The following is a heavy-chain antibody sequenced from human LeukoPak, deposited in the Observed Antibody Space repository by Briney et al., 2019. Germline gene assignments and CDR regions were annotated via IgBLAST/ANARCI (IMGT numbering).Heavy chain of an antibody. CDR2: IADSGGVT. D-gene: IGHD2-2*01. CDR1: GFSFASYA. V-gene: IGHV3-23*01. J-gene: IGHJ4*02. CDR3: ARGRTGYQLLGSFDY. Sequence: GGSLRLSCAASGFSFASYAMTWVRQAPGKGLEWVSAIADSGGVTYYADSVKGRFTISRDNSKNTLYLQMNSLRAEDTAVYYCARGRTGYQLLGSFDYWGQGTLVTVSS.